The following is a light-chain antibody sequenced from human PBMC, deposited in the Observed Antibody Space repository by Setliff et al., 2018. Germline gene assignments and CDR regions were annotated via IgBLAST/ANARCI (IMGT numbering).Light chain of an antibody. Sequence: QSVLTQPPSVSGAPGQRVTISCTGSSSNIGAGYDVHWYQQLPGTAPKLLIYDNTIRASGVPDRFSASKSGTSASLAITGLQAEDEADYYCHSYDSSLSDWFFGGGTQLTVL. CDR2: DNT. V-gene: IGLV1-40*01. CDR1: SSNIGAGYD. CDR3: HSYDSSLSDWF. J-gene: IGLJ2*01.